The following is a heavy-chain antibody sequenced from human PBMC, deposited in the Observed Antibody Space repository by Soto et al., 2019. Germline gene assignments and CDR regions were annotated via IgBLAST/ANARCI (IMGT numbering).Heavy chain of an antibody. D-gene: IGHD3-3*01. J-gene: IGHJ6*02. Sequence: PSETLSLTCTVSGVSISSGDYYWSWIRQPPGKGLEWIGYIYYSGSTYYNPSLKSRVTISVDTSKNQFSLKLSSVTAADTAVYYCARDNILRILYGGMDVWGQGTTVTVSS. CDR2: IYYSGST. CDR1: GVSISSGDYY. V-gene: IGHV4-30-4*01. CDR3: ARDNILRILYGGMDV.